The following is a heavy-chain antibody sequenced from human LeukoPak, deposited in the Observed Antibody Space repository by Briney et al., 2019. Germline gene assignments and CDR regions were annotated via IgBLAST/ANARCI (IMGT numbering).Heavy chain of an antibody. CDR2: IYDSGST. J-gene: IGHJ4*02. Sequence: SETLSLTCAVSGGSISSNNYYWGWIRQPPGKGLEWIGIIYDSGSTYYNPSLESRVTISVDASKNLFSLKLSSVTAADTAVYYCARHRIGARGSSEGYWGQGTLVTVSS. CDR1: GGSISSNNYY. CDR3: ARHRIGARGSSEGY. V-gene: IGHV4-39*01. D-gene: IGHD6-13*01.